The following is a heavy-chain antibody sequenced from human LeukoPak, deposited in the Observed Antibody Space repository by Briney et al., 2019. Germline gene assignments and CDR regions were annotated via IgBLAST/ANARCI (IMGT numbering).Heavy chain of an antibody. V-gene: IGHV1-69*13. CDR3: ARVPSIAGNWFDP. J-gene: IGHJ5*02. CDR2: IIPIFGTA. D-gene: IGHD6-6*01. CDR1: GGTFSSYA. Sequence: GASVKVSCKASGGTFSSYAISWVRQAPGQGLEWMGGIIPIFGTANYAQKFQGRVTITADESTSTAYMELSSLRSEDTAVYYCARVPSIAGNWFDPWGQGTLVTVSS.